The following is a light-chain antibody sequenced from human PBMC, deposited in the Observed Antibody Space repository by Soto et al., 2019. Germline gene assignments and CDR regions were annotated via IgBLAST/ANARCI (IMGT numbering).Light chain of an antibody. J-gene: IGKJ2*01. CDR1: QSVSSY. CDR3: QQRSNWYT. V-gene: IGKV3-11*01. Sequence: EIVLTQSPATLSLSPGERATLSCRASQSVSSYLAWYQQKPGQAPRLLIYDASNRATGIPARFSGSGSGTGFTLTISSLEPEDFAVYYCQQRSNWYTFGQGTKVDIK. CDR2: DAS.